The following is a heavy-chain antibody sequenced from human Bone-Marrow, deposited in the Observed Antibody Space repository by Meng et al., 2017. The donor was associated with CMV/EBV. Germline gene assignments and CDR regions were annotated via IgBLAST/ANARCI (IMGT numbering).Heavy chain of an antibody. D-gene: IGHD1-26*01. CDR2: INSDGNYT. V-gene: IGHV3-74*01. Sequence: GESLKISCAASGFAFSNYWMHWVRQVPGKGLVWVSRINSDGNYTGYADSVKGRFTISRDNAKNTLYLQMNSLRAEDTAVYYCARIVGATTRWYYYYGMDVWGQGTTVTVSS. CDR1: GFAFSNYW. J-gene: IGHJ6*02. CDR3: ARIVGATTRWYYYYGMDV.